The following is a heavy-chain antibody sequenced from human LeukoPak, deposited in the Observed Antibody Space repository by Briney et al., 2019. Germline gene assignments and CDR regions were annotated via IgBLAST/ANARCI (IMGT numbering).Heavy chain of an antibody. CDR1: GYTFTSYG. CDR3: ARERLLQQWLADPYYYYGMDV. J-gene: IGHJ6*02. V-gene: IGHV1-18*01. D-gene: IGHD6-19*01. CDR2: ISAYNGNT. Sequence: ASVKVSCKASGYTFTSYGISWVRQAPGQGLEWMGWISAYNGNTNYAQKLQGRVTMTTDTSTSTAYMELRSLRSDDTAVYYCARERLLQQWLADPYYYYGMDVWGQGTTVTVSS.